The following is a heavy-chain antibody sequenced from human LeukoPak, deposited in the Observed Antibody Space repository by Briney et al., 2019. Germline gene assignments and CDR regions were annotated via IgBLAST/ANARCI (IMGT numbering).Heavy chain of an antibody. Sequence: GGSLRLSCAASGFTFSSYAMSWVRQAPGKGLEWVSAISGSGGSTYYADSVKGRFTISRDNSKNTLCLQMNSLRAEDTAVYYCAKDHDILTGYTPYFDYWGQGTLVTVSS. V-gene: IGHV3-23*01. CDR2: ISGSGGST. CDR1: GFTFSSYA. J-gene: IGHJ4*02. CDR3: AKDHDILTGYTPYFDY. D-gene: IGHD3-9*01.